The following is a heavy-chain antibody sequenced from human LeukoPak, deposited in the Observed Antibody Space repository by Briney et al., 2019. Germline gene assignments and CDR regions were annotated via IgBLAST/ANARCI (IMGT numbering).Heavy chain of an antibody. D-gene: IGHD5-18*01. CDR3: ARSRSGYSYDHAAFDI. V-gene: IGHV4-59*01. J-gene: IGHJ3*02. Sequence: SETLSLTRTVSGGSISSYYWSWIRQPPGKGLEWIAYIDYRGSTTYNPSLKSRVTISVDTSRNQFSLKLSSVTAADTAVYYCARSRSGYSYDHAAFDIWGQGTMVTVSS. CDR2: IDYRGST. CDR1: GGSISSYY.